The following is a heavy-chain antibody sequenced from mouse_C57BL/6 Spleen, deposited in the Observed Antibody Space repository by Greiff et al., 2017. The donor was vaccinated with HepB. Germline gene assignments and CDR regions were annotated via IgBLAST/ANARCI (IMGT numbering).Heavy chain of an antibody. D-gene: IGHD3-2*02. J-gene: IGHJ4*01. CDR1: GYTFTSYW. CDR2: IHPSDSDT. CDR3: ASLTAQALYYYAMDY. Sequence: QVQLKQPGAELVKPGASVKVSCKASGYTFTSYWMHWVKQRPGQGLEWIGRIHPSDSDTNYNQKFKGKATLTVDKSSSTAYMQLSSLTSEDSAVYYCASLTAQALYYYAMDYWGQGTSVTVSS. V-gene: IGHV1-74*01.